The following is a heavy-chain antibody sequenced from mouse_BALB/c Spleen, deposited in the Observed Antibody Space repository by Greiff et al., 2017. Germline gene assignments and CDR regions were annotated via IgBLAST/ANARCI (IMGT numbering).Heavy chain of an antibody. D-gene: IGHD2-3*01. CDR2: ISNLAYSI. V-gene: IGHV5-15*02. J-gene: IGHJ4*01. Sequence: EVQRVESGGGLVQPGGSRKLSCAASGFTFSDYGMAWVRQAPGKGPEWVAFISNLAYSIYYADTVTGRFTISRENAKNTLYLEMSSLRSEDTAMYYCARDSGMGAMDYWGQGTSVTVSS. CDR1: GFTFSDYG. CDR3: ARDSGMGAMDY.